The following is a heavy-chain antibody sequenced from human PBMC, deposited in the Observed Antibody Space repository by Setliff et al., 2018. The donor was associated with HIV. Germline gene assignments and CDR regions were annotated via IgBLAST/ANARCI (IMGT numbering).Heavy chain of an antibody. Sequence: SETLSLTCAVYGGSFSGYYWSWIRQSPGKGLEWSGEINHSGSTNYNPSLKSRVTILGDTSKNQFSLKLSSVTAADTAVYYCARRAGSDYFTRFDYWGQGTLVTVSS. J-gene: IGHJ4*02. CDR1: GGSFSGYY. CDR2: INHSGST. D-gene: IGHD3-10*01. V-gene: IGHV4-34*01. CDR3: ARRAGSDYFTRFDY.